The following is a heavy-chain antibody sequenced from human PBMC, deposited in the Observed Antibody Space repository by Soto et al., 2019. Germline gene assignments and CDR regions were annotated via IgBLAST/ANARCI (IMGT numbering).Heavy chain of an antibody. D-gene: IGHD1-26*01. V-gene: IGHV3-66*01. Sequence: EVQLVESGGGLFQPGGSLRLSCAASEFTVSSNYMSWVRQAPGKGLEWVSVIYSGGSTYYADSVKGRFTISRDNSKNTLYIQMNTLRAEDTAVYYCARDRLGATSAFDICGPGTMVTVSS. J-gene: IGHJ3*02. CDR1: EFTVSSNY. CDR2: IYSGGST. CDR3: ARDRLGATSAFDI.